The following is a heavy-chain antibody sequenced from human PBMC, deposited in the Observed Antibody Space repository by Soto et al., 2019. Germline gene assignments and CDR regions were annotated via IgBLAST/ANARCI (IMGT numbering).Heavy chain of an antibody. V-gene: IGHV1-69*13. Sequence: SVKVSCKASGGTFSSYAISWVRQAPGQGLEWMGGIIPIFGTANYAQKFQGRVTITADESTSTAYMELSSLRSEDTAVYYCARGQSDYYDSSGYLYYFDYWGQGTLVTVSS. CDR3: ARGQSDYYDSSGYLYYFDY. J-gene: IGHJ4*02. D-gene: IGHD3-22*01. CDR1: GGTFSSYA. CDR2: IIPIFGTA.